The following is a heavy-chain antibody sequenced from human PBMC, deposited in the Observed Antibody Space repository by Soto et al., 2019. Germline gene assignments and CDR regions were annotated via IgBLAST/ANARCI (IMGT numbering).Heavy chain of an antibody. D-gene: IGHD2-2*01. CDR1: GFSFSNYG. Sequence: EVQLLESGGGLVQPGGSLRLSCAASGFSFSNYGMNWVRQAPGKGLEWVSAISGSGGSTYYADSVKGRFTISRDNSKNTLYLQMNSLGADDTATYYCAKELLISCSSPTCYAHPTYNWFDPWGQGTLVTVSS. J-gene: IGHJ5*02. CDR2: ISGSGGST. V-gene: IGHV3-23*01. CDR3: AKELLISCSSPTCYAHPTYNWFDP.